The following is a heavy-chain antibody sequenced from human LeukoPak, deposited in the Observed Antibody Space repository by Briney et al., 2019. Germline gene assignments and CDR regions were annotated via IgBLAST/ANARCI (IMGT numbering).Heavy chain of an antibody. CDR1: GYTFNTYH. D-gene: IGHD7-27*01. Sequence: GASVKVSCKASGYTFNTYHIHWVRQAPGQGLEWMGIIKPSGGTTTYAQNFQGRVTMTRDTSTSTVYMELSSLTSEDTAVYYCARDYRGNWGTYNYFDLWGRGTLVTVSS. CDR2: IKPSGGTT. V-gene: IGHV1-46*02. J-gene: IGHJ2*01. CDR3: ARDYRGNWGTYNYFDL.